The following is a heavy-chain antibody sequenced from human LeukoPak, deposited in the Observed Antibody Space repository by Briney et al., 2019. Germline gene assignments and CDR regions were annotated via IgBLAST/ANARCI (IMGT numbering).Heavy chain of an antibody. J-gene: IGHJ3*02. CDR1: GGTFSSYA. D-gene: IGHD5-18*01. V-gene: IGHV1-69*13. CDR3: AGEIQFDAFDI. Sequence: WASVKVSCKASGGTFSSYATSWVRQAPGQGLEWMGGIIPIFGTANYAQKFQGRVTITADESTSTAYMELSSPRSEDTAVYCCAGEIQFDAFDIWGQGTMVTVSS. CDR2: IIPIFGTA.